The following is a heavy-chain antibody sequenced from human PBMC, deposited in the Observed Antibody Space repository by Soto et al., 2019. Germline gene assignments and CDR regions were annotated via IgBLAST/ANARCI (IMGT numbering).Heavy chain of an antibody. V-gene: IGHV1-2*04. CDR2: INPNSGGT. D-gene: IGHD3-16*01. CDR1: GYTFTGYY. J-gene: IGHJ4*02. Sequence: ASVKVSCKASGYTFTGYYMHWVRQAPGQGLEWMGWINPNSGGTNYAQKFQGWVTMTRDTSISTAYMELSRLRSDDTAVYYCARDGEAGSFYAIDYWGQGTLVTVSS. CDR3: ARDGEAGSFYAIDY.